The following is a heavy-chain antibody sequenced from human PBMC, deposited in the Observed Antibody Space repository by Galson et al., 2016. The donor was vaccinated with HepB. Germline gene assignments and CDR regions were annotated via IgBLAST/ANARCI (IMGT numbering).Heavy chain of an antibody. D-gene: IGHD1-26*01. Sequence: SLRLSCAASGFTFRDFWMHWVRQPPGEGLVWVAHINNDGSRTTYADSVKGRFTISRDNAKDTLFLNMDSLTAEDTGTYFCVRDRPHSCFDPWGQGTLVTVSS. CDR1: GFTFRDFW. V-gene: IGHV3-74*01. CDR2: INNDGSRT. CDR3: VRDRPHSCFDP. J-gene: IGHJ5*02.